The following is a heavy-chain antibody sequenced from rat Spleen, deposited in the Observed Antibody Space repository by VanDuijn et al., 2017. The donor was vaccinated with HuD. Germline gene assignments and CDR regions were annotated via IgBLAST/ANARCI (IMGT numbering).Heavy chain of an antibody. V-gene: IGHV5-17*01. D-gene: IGHD1-4*01. CDR2: IIYDGSSA. CDR3: ARFGELRGSFDY. Sequence: EVQLVESGGGLVQPGRSLNLSCVASGFTFRGYAMAWVRQAPKKGLEWVATIIYDGSSAYSRDSVKGRFTISRDNAKSTLYLQMDSLRSEDTATYYCARFGELRGSFDYWGQGVMVTVSS. J-gene: IGHJ2*01. CDR1: GFTFRGYA.